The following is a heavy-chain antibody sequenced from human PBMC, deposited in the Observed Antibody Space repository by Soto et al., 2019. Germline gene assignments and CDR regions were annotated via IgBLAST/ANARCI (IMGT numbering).Heavy chain of an antibody. J-gene: IGHJ5*02. CDR1: GYIFINYC. V-gene: IGHV1-18*04. CDR3: ARDEVPAANWLDR. D-gene: IGHD2-2*01. CDR2: ISGYNGNT. Sequence: GASEKVSCKASGYIFINYCITWVRQAPGQGLEWMGWISGYNGNTKYADKLQGRVTMTTDTSTTTASMELRSMRSDDTAVYYCARDEVPAANWLDRWGQGTLVTVSS.